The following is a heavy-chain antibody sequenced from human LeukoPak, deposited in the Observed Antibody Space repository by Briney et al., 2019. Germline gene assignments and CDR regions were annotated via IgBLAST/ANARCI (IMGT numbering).Heavy chain of an antibody. V-gene: IGHV4-34*01. Sequence: SETLSLTCAVYGGSFSGYFFSWLRQPPGKGLEWNGEINHSADTKYNPSLMSRVSISVDTSKNQFSLKVSSVTAADTAVYYCARGRRVRGVWDSWGQGTLVTASS. D-gene: IGHD3-10*02. J-gene: IGHJ5*01. CDR1: GGSFSGYF. CDR2: INHSADT. CDR3: ARGRRVRGVWDS.